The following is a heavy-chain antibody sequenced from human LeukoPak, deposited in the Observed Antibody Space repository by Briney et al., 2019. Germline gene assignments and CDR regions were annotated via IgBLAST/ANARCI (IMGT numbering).Heavy chain of an antibody. CDR2: IKEDGSEK. Sequence: GGSLRLSCAASGFTFSRYWMTWVRQAPGKGLEWVANIKEDGSEKYYVNSVKGRFTISRDNAKNSLYLQMNSLRAEDTAVYYCARAGMETDPLDYYYYMDVWGKGTTVTVSS. J-gene: IGHJ6*03. D-gene: IGHD5-18*01. CDR1: GFTFSRYW. CDR3: ARAGMETDPLDYYYYMDV. V-gene: IGHV3-7*04.